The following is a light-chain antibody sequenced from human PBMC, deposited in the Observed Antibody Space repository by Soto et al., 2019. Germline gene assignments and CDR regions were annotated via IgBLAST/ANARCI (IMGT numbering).Light chain of an antibody. CDR2: GAS. CDR3: QQYNDWPLT. V-gene: IGKV3-15*01. CDR1: QIISSH. J-gene: IGKJ4*01. Sequence: EIVMTQSPATLSVSPGGRSTLSCRASQIISSHLAWYQQKPGQAPRLLIYGASTRATGIPARFSGSGSGTEFTRTFSGLQSEDFAVYYCQQYNDWPLTFGGGTKVEIK.